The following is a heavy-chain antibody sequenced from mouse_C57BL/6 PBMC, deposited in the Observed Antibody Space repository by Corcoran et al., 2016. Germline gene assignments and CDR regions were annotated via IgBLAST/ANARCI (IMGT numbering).Heavy chain of an antibody. CDR3: ARPAGGYYYAMDY. CDR2: INPNNGGT. D-gene: IGHD1-2*01. J-gene: IGHJ4*01. V-gene: IGHV1-26*01. Sequence: EVQLQQSGPELVKPGASVKISCKASGYTFTDYYMNWVKQSHGKSLEWIGDINPNNGGTSYNQKFKGKATLTVDKSSSTAYMELRSLTSEDSAVYYCARPAGGYYYAMDYWGQGTSVTVSS. CDR1: GYTFTDYY.